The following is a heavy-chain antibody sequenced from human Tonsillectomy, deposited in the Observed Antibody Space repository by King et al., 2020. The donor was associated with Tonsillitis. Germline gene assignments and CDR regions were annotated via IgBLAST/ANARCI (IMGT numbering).Heavy chain of an antibody. CDR2: NYYSGST. V-gene: IGHV4-59*08. CDR3: ARTITIFGVVIEYYFDY. CDR1: GGSISSYY. Sequence: QLQESGPGLVKPSETLSLTCTVSGGSISSYYWSWIRQPPGKGLEWIGYNYYSGSTNSNPSLKSRVTISVDTSKNQFSLKLSTVTAVDTAVYYCARTITIFGVVIEYYFDYWGQGTLVTVSS. D-gene: IGHD3-3*01. J-gene: IGHJ4*02.